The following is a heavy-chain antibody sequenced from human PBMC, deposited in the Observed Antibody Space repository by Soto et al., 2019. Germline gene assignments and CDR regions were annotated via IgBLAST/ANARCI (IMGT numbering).Heavy chain of an antibody. Sequence: GGSLRLSCAASGFSFSISPMHWVRQAPGKGPEWVALISYDGTNKFYSDSVKGRFTISRDNSKSTLYLQVDSLRPEGAAVYYCARDPKTSGGQHWAFNYFDSWGQGTLVTVSS. D-gene: IGHD7-27*01. CDR2: ISYDGTNK. CDR1: GFSFSISP. CDR3: ARDPKTSGGQHWAFNYFDS. J-gene: IGHJ4*02. V-gene: IGHV3-30-3*01.